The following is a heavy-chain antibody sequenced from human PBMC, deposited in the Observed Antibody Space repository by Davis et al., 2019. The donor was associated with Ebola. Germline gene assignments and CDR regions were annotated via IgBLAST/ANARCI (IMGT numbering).Heavy chain of an antibody. Sequence: ASVKVSCKASGYTFTSYGISWVRQAPGQGLEWMGWISAYNGNTNYAQKLQGRVTMTTDTSTSTAYMELRSLRSDDTAVYYCATSGYYDSSGYYSPEGFDYWGQGTLVTVSS. V-gene: IGHV1-18*01. D-gene: IGHD3-22*01. CDR2: ISAYNGNT. CDR1: GYTFTSYG. J-gene: IGHJ4*02. CDR3: ATSGYYDSSGYYSPEGFDY.